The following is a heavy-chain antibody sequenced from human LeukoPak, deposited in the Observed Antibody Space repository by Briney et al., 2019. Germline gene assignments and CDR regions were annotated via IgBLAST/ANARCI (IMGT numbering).Heavy chain of an antibody. V-gene: IGHV4-34*01. Sequence: SETLSLTCAVYGGSFSGYYWSWIRQPPGKGLEWIGEINHSGSTNYNPSLKSRVTISVDTSKNQFSLKLSSVTAADTAVYYCARDRSYYYGSGSYYNDYWGRGTLVTVSS. J-gene: IGHJ4*02. CDR3: ARDRSYYYGSGSYYNDY. CDR1: GGSFSGYY. D-gene: IGHD3-10*01. CDR2: INHSGST.